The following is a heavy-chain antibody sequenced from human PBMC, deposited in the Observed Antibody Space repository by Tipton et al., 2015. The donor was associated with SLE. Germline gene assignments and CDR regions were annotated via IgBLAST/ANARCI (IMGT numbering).Heavy chain of an antibody. CDR2: INHSGGT. Sequence: LRLSCAASGFTFSTCWMSWLRQAPGKGLEWIGEINHSGGTNYNPSLKSRVTISVDTSKNQFSLKLSSVTAADTAVYYCARAPGLDRDYYYYYYMDVWGKGTAVTVSS. D-gene: IGHD5/OR15-5a*01. CDR3: ARAPGLDRDYYYYYYMDV. V-gene: IGHV4-34*01. J-gene: IGHJ6*03. CDR1: GFTFSTCW.